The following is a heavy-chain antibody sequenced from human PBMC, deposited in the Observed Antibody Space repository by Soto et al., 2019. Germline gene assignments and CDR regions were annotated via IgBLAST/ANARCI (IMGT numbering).Heavy chain of an antibody. Sequence: ASVKVSCKASGYTFTSYDINWVRQATGQGLEWMGWMNPNSGNTGYAQKFQGRVSMTRNTPISTAYMELSSLRSEDTAVYYCARGIVVVPAAVGGYYYYMDVWGKGTTVTVSS. CDR2: MNPNSGNT. CDR1: GYTFTSYD. J-gene: IGHJ6*03. D-gene: IGHD2-2*01. V-gene: IGHV1-8*01. CDR3: ARGIVVVPAAVGGYYYYMDV.